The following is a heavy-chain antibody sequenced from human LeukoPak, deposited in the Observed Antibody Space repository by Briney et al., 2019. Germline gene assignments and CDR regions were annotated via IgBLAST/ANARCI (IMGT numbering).Heavy chain of an antibody. J-gene: IGHJ4*02. CDR3: ARAGEGYYDFWSGYYTGRPHFDY. Sequence: PGGSLRLSCAASGFTFSSYAMHWVRQAPGKGLEYVSAISSNGGSTYYANSVKGRFTISRDDSKNTLYLQMGSLRAEDMAVYYCARAGEGYYDFWSGYYTGRPHFDYWGQGTLVTVSS. CDR1: GFTFSSYA. D-gene: IGHD3-3*01. V-gene: IGHV3-64*01. CDR2: ISSNGGST.